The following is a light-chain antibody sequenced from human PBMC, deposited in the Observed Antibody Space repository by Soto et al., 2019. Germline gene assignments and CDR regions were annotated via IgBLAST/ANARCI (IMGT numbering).Light chain of an antibody. V-gene: IGKV3-11*02. CDR3: QQRSTWHYT. CDR2: DAS. CDR1: QDVSIF. Sequence: LAQSPATLSLSPGQRATLSCKASQDVSIFLAWYQQKPGRAPRLLIHDASNRATGVPARFSGSGSGRDFTLTITGLEPEDFAVYYCQQRSTWHYTLGQGTNLEV. J-gene: IGKJ2*01.